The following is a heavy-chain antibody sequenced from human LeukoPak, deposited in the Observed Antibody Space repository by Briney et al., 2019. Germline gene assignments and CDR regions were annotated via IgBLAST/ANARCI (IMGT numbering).Heavy chain of an antibody. CDR3: AREGINDAEPFDY. CDR1: GGSISSGDYY. Sequence: SETLSLTCTVSGGSISSGDYYWSWIRQPPGKGLEWIGYIYYSGSTYYNPSLKSRVTISVDTSKNQFSLKLSSVTAADTAVYYCAREGINDAEPFDYWGQGTLVTVSS. V-gene: IGHV4-30-4*08. CDR2: IYYSGST. J-gene: IGHJ4*02. D-gene: IGHD1-1*01.